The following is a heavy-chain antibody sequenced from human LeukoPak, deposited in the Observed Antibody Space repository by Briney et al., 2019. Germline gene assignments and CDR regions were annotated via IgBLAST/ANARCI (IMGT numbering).Heavy chain of an antibody. CDR1: GYSISSGYY. J-gene: IGHJ3*02. CDR2: IYYSGTT. CDR3: ARGRIAAAGKAAFDI. D-gene: IGHD6-13*01. V-gene: IGHV4-38-2*02. Sequence: SETLSLTCTVSGYSISSGYYWGWIRQPPGKGLEWIGSIYYSGTTYYNPSLKSRVTISVDTSKNQLSLKLSSVTAADTAVYYCARGRIAAAGKAAFDIWGQGTMVTVSS.